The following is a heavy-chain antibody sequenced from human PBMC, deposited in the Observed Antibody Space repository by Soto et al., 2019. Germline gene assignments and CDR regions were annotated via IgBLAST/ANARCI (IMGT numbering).Heavy chain of an antibody. CDR3: ARDLIHNYDILTGYGY. CDR2: ISSSSSTI. V-gene: IGHV3-48*02. CDR1: GFTFSSYG. D-gene: IGHD3-9*01. Sequence: GGSLRLSCAASGFTFSSYGMNWVRQAPGKGLEWVSYISSSSSTIYYADSVKGRFTISRDNAKNSLYLQMNSLRDEDTAVYYCARDLIHNYDILTGYGYWGQGTLVTVSS. J-gene: IGHJ4*02.